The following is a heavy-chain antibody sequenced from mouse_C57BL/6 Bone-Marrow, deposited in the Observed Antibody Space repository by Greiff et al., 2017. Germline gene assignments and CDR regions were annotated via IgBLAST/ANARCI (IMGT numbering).Heavy chain of an antibody. Sequence: QVQLQQPGAELVRPGTSVKLSCKASGYTFTSYWMHWVKQRPGQGLAWIGVIDPSDSYTNYNQKFKGKATLTVDTSSSTAYMQLISLTSEDAAVYYCARRTPYWYFDVWGTGTTVTVSS. J-gene: IGHJ1*03. D-gene: IGHD5-1*01. CDR1: GYTFTSYW. V-gene: IGHV1-59*01. CDR2: IDPSDSYT. CDR3: ARRTPYWYFDV.